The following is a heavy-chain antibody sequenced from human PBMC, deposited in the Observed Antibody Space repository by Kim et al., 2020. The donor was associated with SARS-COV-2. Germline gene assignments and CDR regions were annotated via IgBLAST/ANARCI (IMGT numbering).Heavy chain of an antibody. Sequence: SVKVSCKASGFTFTSSAVQWVRQARGQRLEWIGWIVVGSGNTNYAQKFQERVTITRDMSTSTAYMELSSLRSEDTAVYYCAAGWVPIAAPYYWGQGTLVTVSS. D-gene: IGHD6-6*01. J-gene: IGHJ4*02. CDR1: GFTFTSSA. CDR3: AAGWVPIAAPYY. V-gene: IGHV1-58*01. CDR2: IVVGSGNT.